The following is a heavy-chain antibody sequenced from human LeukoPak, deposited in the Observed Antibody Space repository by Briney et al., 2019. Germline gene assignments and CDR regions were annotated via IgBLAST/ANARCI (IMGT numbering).Heavy chain of an antibody. CDR3: AKDLSIAARPVLSH. CDR2: FGTRSTSI. Sequence: GGSLRLSCTASGFTFSGYSMNWIRQAPGKGLEWVSSFGTRSTSIYHAGSVKGRFAISRDNAKNSLYLQMNSLRAEDTAVYYCAKDLSIAARPVLSHWGQGTTVTVSS. V-gene: IGHV3-21*04. D-gene: IGHD6-6*01. CDR1: GFTFSGYS. J-gene: IGHJ6*02.